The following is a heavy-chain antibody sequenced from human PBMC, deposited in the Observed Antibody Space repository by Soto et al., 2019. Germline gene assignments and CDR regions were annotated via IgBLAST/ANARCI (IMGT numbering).Heavy chain of an antibody. CDR2: INHSGST. CDR1: GGSFSGYY. D-gene: IGHD2-15*01. J-gene: IGHJ5*02. Sequence: QVQLQQWGAGLLKPSETLSLTCAVYGGSFSGYYWSWTRQPPGKGLEWIGEINHSGSTNYNPSLKSRVTISVDTSKNQFSLKLSSVTAADTAVYYCARGRGCSGGSCRNWFDPWGQGTLVTVSS. V-gene: IGHV4-34*01. CDR3: ARGRGCSGGSCRNWFDP.